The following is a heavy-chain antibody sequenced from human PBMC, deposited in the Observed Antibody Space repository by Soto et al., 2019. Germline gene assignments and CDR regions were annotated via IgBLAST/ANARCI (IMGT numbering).Heavy chain of an antibody. CDR2: IIPLFGTA. V-gene: IGHV1-69*01. CDR3: ARDECSGGSCYSDY. CDR1: GGTFSSYG. J-gene: IGHJ4*02. Sequence: QVQLVQSGAEVKKPGSSVKVSCKASGGTFSSYGFSWVRQAPGQGLEWMGGIIPLFGTANYAQKFQGRVTITADESRRTTYMELSSLRSEDPALYYCARDECSGGSCYSDYWGQGTLVTVSS. D-gene: IGHD2-15*01.